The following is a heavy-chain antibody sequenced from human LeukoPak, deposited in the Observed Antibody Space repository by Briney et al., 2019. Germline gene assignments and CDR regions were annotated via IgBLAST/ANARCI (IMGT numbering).Heavy chain of an antibody. CDR3: ARDSPPSPYGSRAMDY. D-gene: IGHD3-10*01. J-gene: IGHJ4*02. CDR1: GGTFSSYA. CDR2: IIPILGIA. V-gene: IGHV1-69*04. Sequence: SVKVSCEASGGTFSSYAISWVRQAPGQGLEWMGRIIPILGIANYAQKFQGRVTITADKSTSTAYMELSSLRSEDTAVYYCARDSPPSPYGSRAMDYWGQGTLVTVSS.